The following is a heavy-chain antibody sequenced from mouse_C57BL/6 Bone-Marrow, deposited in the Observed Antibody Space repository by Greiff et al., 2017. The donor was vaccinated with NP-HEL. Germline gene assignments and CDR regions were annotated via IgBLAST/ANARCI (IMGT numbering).Heavy chain of an antibody. CDR3: ARPLGQYFDY. CDR2: ISGGGGNT. Sequence: EVKLVESGGGLVKPGGSLKLSCAASGFTFSSYTMSWVRQTPEKRLEWVATISGGGGNTYYPDSVKGRFTISRDNAKNTLYLQMSSLRSEDTALYYCARPLGQYFDYWGQGTTLTVSS. D-gene: IGHD3-3*01. CDR1: GFTFSSYT. J-gene: IGHJ2*01. V-gene: IGHV5-9*01.